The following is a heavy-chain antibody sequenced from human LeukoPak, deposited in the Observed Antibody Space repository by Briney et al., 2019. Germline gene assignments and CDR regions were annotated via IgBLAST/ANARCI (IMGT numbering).Heavy chain of an antibody. Sequence: GGSLRLSCAASGFTFSSYAMSWVRQAPGKGLEWVSAISGSGGSTYYADSVKGRFTNSRDNSKNTLYLQMNSLRAEDTAVYYCAKDLQPVLYCDYGSWSIYYWGQGTLVTVPS. D-gene: IGHD4-17*01. V-gene: IGHV3-23*01. CDR3: AKDLQPVLYCDYGSWSIYY. J-gene: IGHJ4*02. CDR2: ISGSGGST. CDR1: GFTFSSYA.